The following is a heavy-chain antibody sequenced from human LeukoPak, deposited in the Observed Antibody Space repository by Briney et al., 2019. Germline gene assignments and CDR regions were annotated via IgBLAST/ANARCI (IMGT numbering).Heavy chain of an antibody. J-gene: IGHJ4*02. CDR1: GGTFNNYA. CDR3: ARPNKAAQYGPFDY. V-gene: IGHV1-69*13. CDR2: IIPVYGTA. Sequence: ASVKVSCKASGGTFNNYAISWVRQAPGQGLEWMGGIIPVYGTASYAQNFQGEVTITSDESTSTSYLELSSLRSEDTAVYYCARPNKAAQYGPFDYWGQGTLVTVSS. D-gene: IGHD6-6*01.